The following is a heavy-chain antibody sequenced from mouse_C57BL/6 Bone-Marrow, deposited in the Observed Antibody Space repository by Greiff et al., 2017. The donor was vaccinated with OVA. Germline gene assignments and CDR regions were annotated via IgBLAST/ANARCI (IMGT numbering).Heavy chain of an antibody. V-gene: IGHV7-1*01. J-gene: IGHJ1*03. D-gene: IGHD1-1*01. CDR3: ARDANYYGSRSFWYFDV. CDR1: GFTFSDLY. CDR2: SRNKANDYTT. Sequence: EVKLMESGGGLVQSGRSLRLSCATSGFTFSDLYMEWVRQAPGKGLEWIAASRNKANDYTTEYSASVKGRFIVSRDTSQSILYLQMNALRAEDTAIYYCARDANYYGSRSFWYFDVWGTGTTVTVSS.